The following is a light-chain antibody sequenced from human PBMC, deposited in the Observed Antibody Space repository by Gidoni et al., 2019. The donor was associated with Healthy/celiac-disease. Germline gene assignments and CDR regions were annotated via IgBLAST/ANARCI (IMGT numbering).Light chain of an antibody. Sequence: DIVMTQSPLSLPVTPGEPASISCRSSQSLLHSNGYNYLDWYLQKPGQSPQLLIYLGSNRASGVHDRFSGSGAGTDFTLKISRVEAEDVGVYYCMQDLQTPWTFGQGTKVEIK. CDR3: MQDLQTPWT. CDR1: QSLLHSNGYNY. J-gene: IGKJ1*01. V-gene: IGKV2-28*01. CDR2: LGS.